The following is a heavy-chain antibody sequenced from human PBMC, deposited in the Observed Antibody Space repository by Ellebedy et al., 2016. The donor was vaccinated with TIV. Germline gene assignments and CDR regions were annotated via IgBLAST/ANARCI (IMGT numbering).Heavy chain of an antibody. CDR3: ARDEYNISWFKY. D-gene: IGHD6-13*01. J-gene: IGHJ4*02. V-gene: IGHV4-31*03. Sequence: MPSETLSLTCTVSSGSISSGGYYISSGGYYWSWIRQLPGKGLEWIGYIYHSGCTYYNPSLKSRVTISVDTSKNQFSLTLSSVTAADTAVYYCARDEYNISWFKYWGQGTLVTVSS. CDR2: IYHSGCT. CDR1: SGSISSGGYYISSGGYY.